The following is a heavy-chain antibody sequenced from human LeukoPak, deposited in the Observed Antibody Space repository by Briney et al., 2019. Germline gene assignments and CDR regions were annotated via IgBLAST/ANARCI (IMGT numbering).Heavy chain of an antibody. V-gene: IGHV3-7*05. CDR1: GFTFSTYW. D-gene: IGHD1-1*01. Sequence: QPGGSLRLSCVVSGFTFSTYWMSWVRQAPGQGLEWVANIKEDGSEKYYMDSVKGRFTISRDNAENSLYLQMNSLRAEDTAVYYCAPTRDRSDYRGQGTLVTVSP. CDR3: APTRDRSDY. CDR2: IKEDGSEK. J-gene: IGHJ4*02.